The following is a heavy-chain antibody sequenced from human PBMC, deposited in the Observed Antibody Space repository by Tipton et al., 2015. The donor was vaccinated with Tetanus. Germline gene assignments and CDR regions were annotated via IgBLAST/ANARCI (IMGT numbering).Heavy chain of an antibody. J-gene: IGHJ6*04. V-gene: IGHV4-39*07. D-gene: IGHD1-26*01. CDR1: GGSISSNLYY. CDR2: IYYSGNT. Sequence: TLSLTCNVSGGSISSNLYYWHWIRQPPGKGLEWIGSIYYSGNTYYNSSLKSRVSMAVGTSKNQFSLQLRSVTAADTAVYYCARGDGYHYYYHMDVWGRGTTVTVSS. CDR3: ARGDGYHYYYHMDV.